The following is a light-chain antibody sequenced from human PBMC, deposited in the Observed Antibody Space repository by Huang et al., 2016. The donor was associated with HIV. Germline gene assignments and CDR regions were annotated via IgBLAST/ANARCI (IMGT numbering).Light chain of an antibody. Sequence: EVVMMQSPASLSVSPGERATLSCRASQRVSSDLAWYQQKPGQAPRLLIYGASTRAPRIPARFSGSGSGTKVTLTISGLQSEDSAIYYCQQYNKWPPKTFGQGTKVEIK. CDR2: GAS. CDR1: QRVSSD. J-gene: IGKJ1*01. V-gene: IGKV3-15*01. CDR3: QQYNKWPPKT.